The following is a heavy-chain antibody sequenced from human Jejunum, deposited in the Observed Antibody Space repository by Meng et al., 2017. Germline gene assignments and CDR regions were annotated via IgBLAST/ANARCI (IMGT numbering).Heavy chain of an antibody. CDR2: INPDGSNT. J-gene: IGHJ4*02. V-gene: IGHV3-74*01. CDR1: GFTFRSYY. CDR3: DKDQTWKSLDS. Sequence: GESLKISCAASGFTFRSYYMYWVRQAPGKGLVWVSRINPDGSNTNYADSVKGRFTISRDNAKNTLYLLMNGLRDEETAVYFCDKDQTWKSLDSWGQGTLVTVSS. D-gene: IGHD1-1*01.